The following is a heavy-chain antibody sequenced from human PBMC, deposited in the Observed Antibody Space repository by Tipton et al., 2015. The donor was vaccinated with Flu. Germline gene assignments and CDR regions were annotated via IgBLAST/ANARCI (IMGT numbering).Heavy chain of an antibody. CDR2: SYYSGST. V-gene: IGHV4-59*01. Sequence: TLSLTCSVSGGSISYYYWNWIRQPPGKGLEWIGFSYYSGSTSYNPSLQSRVTTSVDTSRNQFSPNLKSVTAADTAVYYCARDRGWPASLGYWGQGILVTVSS. D-gene: IGHD3-10*01. CDR3: ARDRGWPASLGY. J-gene: IGHJ4*02. CDR1: GGSISYYY.